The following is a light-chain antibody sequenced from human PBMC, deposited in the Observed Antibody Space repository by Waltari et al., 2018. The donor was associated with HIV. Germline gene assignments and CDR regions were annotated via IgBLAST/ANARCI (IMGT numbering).Light chain of an antibody. CDR3: QAWDSNTWV. CDR1: KLGDNS. V-gene: IGLV3-1*01. J-gene: IGLJ3*02. CDR2: QDS. Sequence: SYELTQPPSVSVSPGQPASIPCSGDKLGDNSACWYHQKPGQSPVLVIYQDSKRPAGIPERFSGSNSGNTATLTISGTQAMDEADYYCQAWDSNTWVFGGGTKLTVL.